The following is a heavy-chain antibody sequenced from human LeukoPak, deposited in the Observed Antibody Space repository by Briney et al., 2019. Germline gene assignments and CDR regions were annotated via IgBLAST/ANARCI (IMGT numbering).Heavy chain of an antibody. CDR2: IYTSGTT. V-gene: IGHV4-4*07. Sequence: SETLSLTCTVSDGSISNYYWSWIRQPAGKGPEWIGRIYTSGTTNYNPSLKSRVTMSVDTSKNHFSLNLDSVTAADTAVYYCARDVRRSSSSANSYYYYMDVWGKGTTVTVSS. CDR1: DGSISNYY. CDR3: ARDVRRSSSSANSYYYYMDV. D-gene: IGHD6-6*01. J-gene: IGHJ6*03.